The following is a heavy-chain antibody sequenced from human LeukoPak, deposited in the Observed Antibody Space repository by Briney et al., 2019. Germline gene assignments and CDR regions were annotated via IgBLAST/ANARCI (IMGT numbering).Heavy chain of an antibody. V-gene: IGHV6-1*01. D-gene: IGHD6-13*01. J-gene: IGHJ4*02. CDR1: GDSVSSNSAA. Sequence: SQTLSLTCAISGDSVSSNSAAWNWIRQSPSGGLEWLGRTYYRSKWYNDYAVSVKSRITIDPDTSKNQFSLQLNSVTPEDTAVYYCARDTPIAGSSWYLDYFDYWGQGTLVTVSS. CDR3: ARDTPIAGSSWYLDYFDY. CDR2: TYYRSKWYN.